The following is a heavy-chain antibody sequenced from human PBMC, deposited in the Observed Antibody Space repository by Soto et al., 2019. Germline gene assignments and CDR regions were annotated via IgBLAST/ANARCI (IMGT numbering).Heavy chain of an antibody. CDR3: ARGGYSYGYIYYYGMDV. D-gene: IGHD5-18*01. J-gene: IGHJ6*02. CDR2: ISSSSSYI. Sequence: NPGGSLRLSCAASGFTFSSYSMNWVRQAPGKGLEWVSSISSSSSYIYYADSVKGRFTISRDNAKNSLYLQMNSLRAEDTAVYYCARGGYSYGYIYYYGMDVWGQGTPVTVSS. CDR1: GFTFSSYS. V-gene: IGHV3-21*01.